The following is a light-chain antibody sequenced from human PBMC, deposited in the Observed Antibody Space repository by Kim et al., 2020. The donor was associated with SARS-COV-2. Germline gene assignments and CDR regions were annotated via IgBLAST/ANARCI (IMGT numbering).Light chain of an antibody. CDR2: SND. CDR1: ISNIGSNV. Sequence: GQRVTISCSGSISNIGSNVVNWYQQLPGTAPKLLMYSNDYRPSGVPDRFSGSKSGTSASLAISGLQSEDEADYYCAEWDDSLKGSVFGGGTQLTVL. J-gene: IGLJ3*02. CDR3: AEWDDSLKGSV. V-gene: IGLV1-44*01.